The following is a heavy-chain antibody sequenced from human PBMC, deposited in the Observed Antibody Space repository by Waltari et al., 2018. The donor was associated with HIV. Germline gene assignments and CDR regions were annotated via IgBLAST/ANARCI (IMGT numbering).Heavy chain of an antibody. CDR3: ARGHTEYYYDSSGYYSPCYFDY. D-gene: IGHD3-22*01. Sequence: GKQWIGEINHSGSTNYNPSLKSRVTISVDTSKNQFSLKLSSVTAADTAVYYCARGHTEYYYDSSGYYSPCYFDYWGQGTLVTVSS. V-gene: IGHV4-34*01. CDR2: INHSGST. J-gene: IGHJ4*02.